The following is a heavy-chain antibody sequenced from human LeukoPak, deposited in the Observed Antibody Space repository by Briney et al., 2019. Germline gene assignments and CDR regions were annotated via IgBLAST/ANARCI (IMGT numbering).Heavy chain of an antibody. V-gene: IGHV3-21*01. CDR1: GFTFNIYN. Sequence: GGSLRLSCAASGFTFNIYNMNWVRQAPGKALEWVSSITSSSTYTYYADSVKGRYTISRDNAKNSLYLQMNSLRAEDTAVYYCARDPYSGDYGPYYYYYMDVWGKGTTVTISS. CDR2: ITSSSTYT. J-gene: IGHJ6*03. CDR3: ARDPYSGDYGPYYYYYMDV. D-gene: IGHD1-26*01.